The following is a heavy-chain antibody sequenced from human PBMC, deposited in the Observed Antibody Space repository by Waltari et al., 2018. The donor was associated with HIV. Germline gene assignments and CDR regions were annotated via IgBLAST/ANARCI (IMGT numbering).Heavy chain of an antibody. D-gene: IGHD3-16*01. CDR2: IRYDGSNK. CDR3: AKDWGHPVGWGPHDY. V-gene: IGHV3-30*02. CDR1: GFTFSSYG. Sequence: QVQLVESGGGVVQPGGSLRLSCAASGFTFSSYGMHWVRKAQGKGLGWVAFIRYDGSNKYYADSVKGRFTISRDNSKNTLYLQMNSLRAEDTAVYYCAKDWGHPVGWGPHDYWGQGTLVTVSS. J-gene: IGHJ4*02.